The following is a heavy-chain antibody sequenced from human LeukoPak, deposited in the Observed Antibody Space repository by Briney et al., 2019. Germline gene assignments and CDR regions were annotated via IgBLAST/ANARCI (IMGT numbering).Heavy chain of an antibody. CDR3: ARGLGSFDLNY. J-gene: IGHJ4*02. V-gene: IGHV4-34*01. Sequence: KPSETLSLTCAVYCGSFCGYYWSWIRQPPGKGLEWIGEINHSGSTNYNPSLKSRVTISVDTSKNQFSLRLNSVTAADTALYYCARGLGSFDLNYWGQGTLVTVSS. CDR2: INHSGST. CDR1: CGSFCGYY. D-gene: IGHD3-10*01.